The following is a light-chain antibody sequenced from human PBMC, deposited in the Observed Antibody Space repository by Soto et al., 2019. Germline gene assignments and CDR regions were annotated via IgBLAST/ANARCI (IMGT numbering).Light chain of an antibody. Sequence: QSVLTQPPSVSGAPGQRVTISCTGSSSNIGAGYDVHWYQQLPGRAPKLLIYGNTTRPSGVPDRFSGSKSGTSASLAITGFQAEDEADYYCLSFDSSLSVVFGGGTKVTVL. V-gene: IGLV1-40*01. CDR2: GNT. J-gene: IGLJ2*01. CDR3: LSFDSSLSVV. CDR1: SSNIGAGYD.